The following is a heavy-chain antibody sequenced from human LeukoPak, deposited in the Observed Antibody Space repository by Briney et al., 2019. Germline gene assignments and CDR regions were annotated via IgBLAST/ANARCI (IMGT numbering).Heavy chain of an antibody. CDR1: GFTFSSYA. CDR2: ISGSGGST. D-gene: IGHD5-18*01. V-gene: IGHV3-23*01. Sequence: PGGSLRLSCAASGFTFSSYAMSWVRQAPGKGLEWVSAISGSGGSTYYADSVKGRFTISRDNSKNTLYLQMNSLRAEDTAVYYCAKDRMGVPNVDTAMGHWGQGTLVTVSS. CDR3: AKDRMGVPNVDTAMGH. J-gene: IGHJ4*02.